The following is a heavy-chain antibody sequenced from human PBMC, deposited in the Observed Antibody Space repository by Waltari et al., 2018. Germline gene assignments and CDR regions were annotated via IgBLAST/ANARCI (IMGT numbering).Heavy chain of an antibody. V-gene: IGHV3-9*03. J-gene: IGHJ6*03. CDR3: AKGAYGDYYYYMDV. Sequence: EVQLVESGGGLVQPGRSLRLSCAASGFTFDDYAMHWVRQAPGKGLEWVSGISWNSGSIGYADSVKGRFTISRDNAKNSLYLQMNSLRAEDMALYYCAKGAYGDYYYYMDVWDKGTTVTVSS. CDR2: ISWNSGSI. D-gene: IGHD4-17*01. CDR1: GFTFDDYA.